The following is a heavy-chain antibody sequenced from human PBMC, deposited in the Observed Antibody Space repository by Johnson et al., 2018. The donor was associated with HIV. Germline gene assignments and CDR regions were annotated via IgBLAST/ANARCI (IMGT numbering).Heavy chain of an antibody. CDR3: AKDNPGVSHAFDI. Sequence: QVQLVESGGGVVQPGRSLRLSCAASGFTFSSYGMHWVRQAPGKGLEWVAVIWYDGSNKYYADSVKGQFTITRDNSKNTLYRQMNSLRAEDTAVYYCAKDNPGVSHAFDIWGQGTMVTVSS. CDR1: GFTFSSYG. V-gene: IGHV3-33*06. CDR2: IWYDGSNK. D-gene: IGHD1-14*01. J-gene: IGHJ3*02.